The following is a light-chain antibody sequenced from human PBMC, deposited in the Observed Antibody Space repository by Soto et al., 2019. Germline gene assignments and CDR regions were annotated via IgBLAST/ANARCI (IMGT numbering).Light chain of an antibody. CDR2: GAS. V-gene: IGKV3-20*01. J-gene: IGKJ2*01. Sequence: EIVLTQSPGTLSLSPGEIATLSCRASQGASNNYLAWYQQKPGQAPRLLIYGASNRATGIPDRFSGSGSGTDFTLTISRLEPEDFAVYYCQQYGSSPQNTFGQGTKLEIK. CDR3: QQYGSSPQNT. CDR1: QGASNNY.